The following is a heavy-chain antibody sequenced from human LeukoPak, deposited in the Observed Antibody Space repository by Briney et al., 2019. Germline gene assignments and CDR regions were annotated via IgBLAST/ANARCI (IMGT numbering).Heavy chain of an antibody. Sequence: PGGSLRLSCAASGFTFSSYWMSWVRQAPGKGLEWVANIKQDGSEKYYVDSVKGRFTISRDNAKNSLYLQMNSLRAEDTAVYYCARGPDSGDTLVRGVYMDVWGKGTTVTVSS. CDR3: ARGPDSGDTLVRGVYMDV. D-gene: IGHD3-10*01. CDR2: IKQDGSEK. CDR1: GFTFSSYW. J-gene: IGHJ6*03. V-gene: IGHV3-7*01.